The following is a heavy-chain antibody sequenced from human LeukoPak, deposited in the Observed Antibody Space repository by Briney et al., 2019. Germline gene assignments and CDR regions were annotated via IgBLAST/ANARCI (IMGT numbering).Heavy chain of an antibody. V-gene: IGHV4-59*01. D-gene: IGHD5-18*01. J-gene: IGHJ4*02. CDR1: GCSISSYY. Sequence: SETLSLTCSVSGCSISSYYWSWIRQPPGRGLEWIGYIYYSGRTSYNPSLKSRVTISVDTSKNQFSLRLSSVTAADTAVYYCARGQKYRSGYTVTELGSGYFDYWGQGPLVTVSS. CDR2: IYYSGRT. CDR3: ARGQKYRSGYTVTELGSGYFDY.